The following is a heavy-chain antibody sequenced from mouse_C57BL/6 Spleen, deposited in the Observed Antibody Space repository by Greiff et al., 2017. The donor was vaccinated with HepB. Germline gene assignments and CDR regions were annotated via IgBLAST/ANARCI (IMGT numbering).Heavy chain of an antibody. Sequence: RVKPGASVKIPCKASGYTFTDYNMDWVKQSHGKSLEWIGDINPNNGGTIYNQKFKGKATLTVDKSSSTAYMELRSLTSEDTAVYYCARSNFYYYAMDYWGQGTSVTVSS. CDR1: GYTFTDYN. V-gene: IGHV1-18*01. D-gene: IGHD2-5*01. CDR2: INPNNGGT. J-gene: IGHJ4*01. CDR3: ARSNFYYYAMDY.